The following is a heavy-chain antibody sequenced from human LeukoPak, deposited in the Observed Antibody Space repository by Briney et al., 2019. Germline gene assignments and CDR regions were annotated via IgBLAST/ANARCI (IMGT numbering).Heavy chain of an antibody. D-gene: IGHD3-3*01. CDR2: ICTSGST. V-gene: IGHV4-61*02. CDR3: ARDGISTIFGVVITTDAFDI. CDR1: GDSISSGSYY. J-gene: IGHJ3*02. Sequence: SETLSLTCTVSGDSISSGSYYWSWIRQPAGKGLEWIGRICTSGSTNYNPSLKSRVTISVDTSKNQFSLKLSSVTAADTAVYYCARDGISTIFGVVITTDAFDIWGQGTMVTVSS.